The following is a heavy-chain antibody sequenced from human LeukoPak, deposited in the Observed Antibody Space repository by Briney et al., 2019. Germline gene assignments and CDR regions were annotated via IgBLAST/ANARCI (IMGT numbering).Heavy chain of an antibody. CDR3: GRAFPPLRTSSAGDL. CDR2: ISGRSSHV. CDR1: GFSFSDYD. D-gene: IGHD3-16*01. V-gene: IGHV3-21*01. Sequence: GGSLRLSCSASGFSFSDYDMNWVRQAPGKGLEWVSAISGRSSHVYHGESVKGRFTISRDNAKNSLYLQMDGLGVEDTAVYYCGRAFPPLRTSSAGDLWGQGTLVIVSS. J-gene: IGHJ1*01.